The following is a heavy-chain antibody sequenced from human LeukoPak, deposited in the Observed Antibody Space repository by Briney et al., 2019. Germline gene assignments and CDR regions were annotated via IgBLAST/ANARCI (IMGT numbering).Heavy chain of an antibody. J-gene: IGHJ4*02. V-gene: IGHV1-8*03. CDR1: GYTFTTYD. CDR3: ARVAGSIHY. Sequence: ASVKVSCKASGYTFTTYDINWVRQATGQGLEWMGWMHPNSGYTGYAQKFQGSVTITRDTSISTAYMELSSLRSDDTAVYYCARVAGSIHYWGQGTRVSVS. CDR2: MHPNSGYT. D-gene: IGHD6-19*01.